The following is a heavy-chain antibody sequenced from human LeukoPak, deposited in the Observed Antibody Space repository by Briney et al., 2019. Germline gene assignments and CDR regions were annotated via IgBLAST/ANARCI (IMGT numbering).Heavy chain of an antibody. CDR2: IHYIGST. CDR3: ARSRIRGGYQTTILYYFDY. CDR1: GASVNGASVTTYY. Sequence: SETLSLTCTVSGASVNGASVTTYYWSWIRQPPGKGLEWIGYIHYIGSTSYNPSLKSRVTISGDRSKNQFSLNLTSVTAADTAVYYCARSRIRGGYQTTILYYFDYWGQGTLVTVSS. J-gene: IGHJ4*02. D-gene: IGHD5-12*01. V-gene: IGHV4-61*01.